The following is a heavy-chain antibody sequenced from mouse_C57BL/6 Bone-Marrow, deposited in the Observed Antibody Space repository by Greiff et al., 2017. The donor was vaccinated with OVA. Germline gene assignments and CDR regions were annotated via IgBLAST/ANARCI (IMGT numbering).Heavy chain of an antibody. Sequence: VQLQQSGAELARPGASVKLSCKASGYTFTSYGISWVKQRTGQGLEWIGEIYPRSGNTYYNEKFKGKATLTADKSSSTAYMELRSLTSEDSAVYFCARSHWPDWDVDVWGTGTTVTVAS. CDR3: ARSHWPDWDVDV. J-gene: IGHJ1*03. CDR1: GYTFTSYG. CDR2: IYPRSGNT. V-gene: IGHV1-81*01. D-gene: IGHD4-1*01.